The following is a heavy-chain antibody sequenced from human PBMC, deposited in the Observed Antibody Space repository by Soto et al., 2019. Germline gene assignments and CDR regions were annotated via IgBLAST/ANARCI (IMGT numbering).Heavy chain of an antibody. D-gene: IGHD2-15*01. CDR2: IYPGDSDT. CDR1: GYSFTIYC. Sequence: GESLKISCNGSGYSFTIYCIGLVLQMPGKGLEWMGIIYPGDSDTRYSPSFQGQVTISADKSISTAYLQWSSLKASDTAMYYCARRPSGGSLYYYYGMDVWGQGTTVTVSS. CDR3: ARRPSGGSLYYYYGMDV. V-gene: IGHV5-51*01. J-gene: IGHJ6*02.